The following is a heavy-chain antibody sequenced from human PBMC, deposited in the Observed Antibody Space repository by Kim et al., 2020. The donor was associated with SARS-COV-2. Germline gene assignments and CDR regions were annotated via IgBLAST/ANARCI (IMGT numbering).Heavy chain of an antibody. CDR3: VLSSGLYFDF. D-gene: IGHD6-19*01. Sequence: VHSVKGRFTIARDNAKKSMYLQMESLAAEDTAKYYCVLSSGLYFDFWGQGTLVTVSS. J-gene: IGHJ4*02. V-gene: IGHV3-7*03.